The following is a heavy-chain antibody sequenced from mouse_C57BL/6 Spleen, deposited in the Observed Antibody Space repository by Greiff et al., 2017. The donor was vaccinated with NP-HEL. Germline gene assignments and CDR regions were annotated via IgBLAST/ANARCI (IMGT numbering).Heavy chain of an antibody. CDR3: AREEGFLAWFAY. V-gene: IGHV1-82*01. J-gene: IGHJ3*01. CDR2: IYPGDGDT. Sequence: VKLQQSGPELVKPGASVKISCKASGYAFSSSWMNWVKQRPGKGLEWIGRIYPGDGDTNYNGKFKGKATLTADKSSSTAYMQLSSLTSEDSAVYFCAREEGFLAWFAYWGQGTLVTVSA. CDR1: GYAFSSSW.